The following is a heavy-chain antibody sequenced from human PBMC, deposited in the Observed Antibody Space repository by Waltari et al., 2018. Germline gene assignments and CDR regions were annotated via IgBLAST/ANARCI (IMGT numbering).Heavy chain of an antibody. J-gene: IGHJ6*02. CDR3: VRDLYGRDDV. D-gene: IGHD3-10*01. V-gene: IGHV3-74*01. CDR1: GFTFSTFW. CDR2: IKPDGTST. Sequence: EVQLVESGGGLVHPGGSLRLSCEASGFTFSTFWMHWVRHLPGKGLVWVSHIKPDGTSTDYGDSVEGRFTISRDNAKNTLYLQMNSLRAEDTAIYYCVRDLYGRDDVWGQGTTVTVSS.